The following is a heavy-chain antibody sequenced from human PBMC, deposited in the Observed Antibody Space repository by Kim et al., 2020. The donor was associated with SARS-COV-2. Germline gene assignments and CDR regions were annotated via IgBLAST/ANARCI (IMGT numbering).Heavy chain of an antibody. CDR3: VRDEESPFAYERGSDIDHYCGFDV. D-gene: IGHD2-21*01. V-gene: IGHV1-8*01. J-gene: IGHJ6*02. CDR2: MDPNTGYT. Sequence: ASVKVSCKASGYTFSNYDINWVRQAPGQGLEWMGWMDPNTGYTGYAQKFQGRVTMTRNTSTRTAYLELSSLRAEDTGLYYCVRDEESPFAYERGSDIDHYCGFDVWGQGTAVTVSS. CDR1: GYTFSNYD.